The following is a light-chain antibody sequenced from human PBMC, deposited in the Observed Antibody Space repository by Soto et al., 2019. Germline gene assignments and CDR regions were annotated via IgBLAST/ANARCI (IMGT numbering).Light chain of an antibody. CDR1: QGIDNW. J-gene: IGKJ5*01. CDR3: QQYHSYPIT. CDR2: AAS. Sequence: DIQMTQSPSSRSASVGARVTITCRASQGIDNWLAWYQQKPGTAPKSLIYAASTLQSGVPSRFSGSGSGTSFTLTISSLQPEDFATYYCQQYHSYPITFGQGTRLEIK. V-gene: IGKV1D-16*01.